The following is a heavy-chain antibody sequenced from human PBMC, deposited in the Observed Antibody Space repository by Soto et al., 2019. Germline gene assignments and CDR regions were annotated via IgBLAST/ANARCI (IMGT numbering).Heavy chain of an antibody. CDR2: VYWDDDK. D-gene: IGHD3-10*01. J-gene: IGHJ4*02. CDR1: GFSLSTHAVG. Sequence: QITLKESGPTLVNPTQTLTLTCTFSGFSLSTHAVGVGWIRQPPGKALEGLALVYWDDDKRYNIFLKSRLAITKDTSKNQVVLTMTNMDPVDTATYYCAHAAFGEFVGSFGYWGQGTLVTVSS. V-gene: IGHV2-5*02. CDR3: AHAAFGEFVGSFGY.